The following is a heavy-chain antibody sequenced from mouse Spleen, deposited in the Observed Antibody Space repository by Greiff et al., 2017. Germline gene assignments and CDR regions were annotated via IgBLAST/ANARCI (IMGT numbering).Heavy chain of an antibody. CDR3: ARLRLRNYAMDY. CDR1: GFTFSSYA. CDR2: ISSGGGNT. D-gene: IGHD1-2*01. J-gene: IGHJ4*01. Sequence: DVKLVESGGGLVKLGGSLKLSCAASGFTFSSYAMSWVRQTPEKRLEWVATISSGGGNTYYPDSVKGRFTISRDNAKNTLYLQMSSLKSEDTAMYYCARLRLRNYAMDYWGQGTSVTVSS. V-gene: IGHV5-9*04.